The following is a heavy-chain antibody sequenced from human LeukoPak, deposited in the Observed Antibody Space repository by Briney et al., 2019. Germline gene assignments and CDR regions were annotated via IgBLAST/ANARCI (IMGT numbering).Heavy chain of an antibody. CDR1: GDSVSSNSAA. CDR3: ARGGLVVVPAAMDVYYYYYMDV. J-gene: IGHJ6*03. D-gene: IGHD2-2*01. CDR2: TYYRSKWSN. Sequence: SQTLSLTCAISGDSVSSNSAAWNWIRQSPSRGLEWLGRTYYRSKWSNDYAVSVKSRITINPDTSKNQFSLQLNSVTPEDTAVYYCARGGLVVVPAAMDVYYYYYMDVWGKGTTVTVSS. V-gene: IGHV6-1*01.